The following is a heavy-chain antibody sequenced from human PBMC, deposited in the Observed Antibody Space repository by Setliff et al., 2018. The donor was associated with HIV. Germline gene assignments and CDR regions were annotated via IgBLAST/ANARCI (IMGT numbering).Heavy chain of an antibody. D-gene: IGHD3-16*01. CDR2: IRYDGSDI. J-gene: IGHJ4*02. CDR3: AKDLGLREGSSPFDN. V-gene: IGHV3-30*02. CDR1: GFSLSSHG. Sequence: GGSLRLSCAASGFSLSSHGMHWLRQAPGKGLEWVTFIRYDGSDIHYADSVKGRFTISRDNSKNTLYLQMNSLRAEDAAVYYCAKDLGLREGSSPFDNWGQGTLVTVSS.